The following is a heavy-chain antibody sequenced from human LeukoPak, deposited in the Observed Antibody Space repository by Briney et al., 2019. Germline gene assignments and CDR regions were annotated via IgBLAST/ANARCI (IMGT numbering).Heavy chain of an antibody. D-gene: IGHD2-2*01. CDR2: ISGSGGST. CDR3: AKKGCSSTSCYGSHFDY. V-gene: IGHV3-23*01. CDR1: GFTFSSYA. Sequence: PGGSLRLSCAASGFTFSSYAMSWVRQAPVKGLEWVSAISGSGGSTYYADSVKGRFTVSRDNSKGTLYLQMNRLRVEDTAVYFCAKKGCSSTSCYGSHFDYWGQGTLVTVSS. J-gene: IGHJ4*02.